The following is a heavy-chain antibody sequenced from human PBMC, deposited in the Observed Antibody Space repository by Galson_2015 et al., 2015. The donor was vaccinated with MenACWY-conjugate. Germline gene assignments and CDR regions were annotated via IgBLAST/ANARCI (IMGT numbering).Heavy chain of an antibody. J-gene: IGHJ6*03. CDR1: GFTFTGYE. D-gene: IGHD5-18*01. Sequence: SLRLSCAASGFTFTGYEFNWVRQAPGKGLEWLSYISKSGSPIYYADSVKGRFTIYRDNIKKSLFLEMNSLRAGDTGVYYCARVGTWIHQYFYYMDVWGKGTTVIVSS. CDR3: ARVGTWIHQYFYYMDV. V-gene: IGHV3-48*03. CDR2: ISKSGSPI.